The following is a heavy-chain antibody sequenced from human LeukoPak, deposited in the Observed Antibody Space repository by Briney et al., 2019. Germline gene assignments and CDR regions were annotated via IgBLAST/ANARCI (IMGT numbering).Heavy chain of an antibody. CDR1: EFTFSSYG. Sequence: GGSLRLSCAASEFTFSSYGMHWVRQAPGKGLEWVAVISYDGSNKYYADSVKGRFTISRDNAKSSLYLQMNSLRVEDTAVYYCARSPGGQGTLVTVSS. J-gene: IGHJ5*02. V-gene: IGHV3-30*03. CDR2: ISYDGSNK. CDR3: ARSP.